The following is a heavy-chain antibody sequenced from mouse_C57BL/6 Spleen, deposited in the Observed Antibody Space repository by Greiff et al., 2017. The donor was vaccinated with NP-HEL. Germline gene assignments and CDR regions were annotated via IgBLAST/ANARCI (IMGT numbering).Heavy chain of an antibody. CDR2: IRLKSDNYAT. D-gene: IGHD1-1*01. CDR1: GFTFSNYW. J-gene: IGHJ4*01. Sequence: EVKLEESGGGLVQPGGSMKLSCVASGFTFSNYWMNWVRQSPEKGLEWVAQIRLKSDNYATHYAESVKGRFTISRDDSKSSVYLQMNNVRAEDTGIYYCTGGSSYGDYAMDYWGQGTSVTVSS. V-gene: IGHV6-3*01. CDR3: TGGSSYGDYAMDY.